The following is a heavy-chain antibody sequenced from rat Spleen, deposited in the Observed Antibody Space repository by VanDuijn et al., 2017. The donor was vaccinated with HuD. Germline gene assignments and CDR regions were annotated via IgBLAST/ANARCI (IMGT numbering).Heavy chain of an antibody. Sequence: VQLKESGPGLVKPSQSLSLTCSVTGYSITSNYWGWIRKFPGNKMEWMGYIDYSGRTSYNPSLKSRISITRDTSKNQFFLQLNSVTTEDTATYYCTRGLSMSSTNYYYALFAYWGQGTLVTVSS. V-gene: IGHV3-1*01. CDR1: GYSITSNY. CDR3: TRGLSMSSTNYYYALFAY. J-gene: IGHJ3*01. D-gene: IGHD1-6*01. CDR2: IDYSGRT.